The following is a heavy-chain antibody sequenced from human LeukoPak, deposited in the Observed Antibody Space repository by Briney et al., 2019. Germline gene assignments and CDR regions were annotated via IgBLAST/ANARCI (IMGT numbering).Heavy chain of an antibody. Sequence: PGRSLRLSCAASGFTFSSYWMHWARQAPGKGLEWVAVIWHDGRKKHYADSVKGRFTISRDNYKNTVDLQMNSLRVEDTAVYDCARDIGSPYYYGMDVWGQGTAVTVSS. D-gene: IGHD3-10*01. CDR1: GFTFSSYW. J-gene: IGHJ6*02. CDR2: IWHDGRKK. CDR3: ARDIGSPYYYGMDV. V-gene: IGHV3-33*01.